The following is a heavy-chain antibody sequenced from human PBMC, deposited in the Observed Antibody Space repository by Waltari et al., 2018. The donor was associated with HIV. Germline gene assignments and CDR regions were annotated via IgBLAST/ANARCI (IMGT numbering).Heavy chain of an antibody. CDR3: ASLAQLLYGRDY. J-gene: IGHJ4*02. CDR1: GGSFSGYY. D-gene: IGHD2-2*02. Sequence: QVQLQQWGAGLLKPSETLSLTCAVYGGSFSGYYWSWIRQPPGKGLEWIGEINHSGSTNYTPSLKSRVTISVDTSKNQFSLKLSSVTAADTAVYYCASLAQLLYGRDYWGQGTLVTVSS. CDR2: INHSGST. V-gene: IGHV4-34*01.